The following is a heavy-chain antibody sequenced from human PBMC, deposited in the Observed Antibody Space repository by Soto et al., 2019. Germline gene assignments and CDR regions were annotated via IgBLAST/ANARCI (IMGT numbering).Heavy chain of an antibody. V-gene: IGHV1-69*13. Sequence: AVKVSCKASGVTFSSYAISWVRQAPGQGLEWMGGIIPIFGTANYAQKFQGRVTITADESTSTAYMELSSLRSEDTAVYYCARDQNWAFDYWGQGTLLTVSS. CDR2: IIPIFGTA. CDR3: ARDQNWAFDY. D-gene: IGHD7-27*01. J-gene: IGHJ4*02. CDR1: GVTFSSYA.